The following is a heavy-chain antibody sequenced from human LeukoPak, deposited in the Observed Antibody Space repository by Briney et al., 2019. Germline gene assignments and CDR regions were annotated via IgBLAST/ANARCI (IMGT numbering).Heavy chain of an antibody. CDR2: TSYSGGT. Sequence: SETLSRTRTVSGGSVSRGGYYWSWIRQHPGKGLEWIGYTSYSGGTYYNPSLMSRITMSVDRSQNQFSLKMRDVTAADTAVYFCATAEWEYFYFDSWGQGALVAVSS. V-gene: IGHV4-31*03. CDR3: ATAEWEYFYFDS. J-gene: IGHJ4*02. CDR1: GGSVSRGGYY. D-gene: IGHD1-26*01.